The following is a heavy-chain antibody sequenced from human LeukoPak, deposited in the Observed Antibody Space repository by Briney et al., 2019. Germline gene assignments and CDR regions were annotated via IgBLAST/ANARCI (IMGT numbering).Heavy chain of an antibody. J-gene: IGHJ5*02. D-gene: IGHD2-15*01. CDR3: AHRPSTVVAATKVNWFDP. Sequence: SGPTLVKPTQTLTLTCTFSGFSLSTSGVGVGWIRQPPGKALEWLALIYWNDDKRYSPSLKSRLTITKYTSKNQVVLTMTSMDPVDTATYYCAHRPSTVVAATKVNWFDPWGQGTLVTVSS. V-gene: IGHV2-5*01. CDR1: GFSLSTSGVG. CDR2: IYWNDDK.